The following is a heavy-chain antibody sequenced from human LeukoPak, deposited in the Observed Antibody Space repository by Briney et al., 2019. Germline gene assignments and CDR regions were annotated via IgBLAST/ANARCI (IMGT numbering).Heavy chain of an antibody. D-gene: IGHD2-21*01. Sequence: SQTLSLTCTVSGASITSVGYYWNWIRQFPGKGLEWIGYISYSGISYYNPSLTSRVTISIDTSKNYFSLNLSSVTAADTAVYYCARHPKGIYGMDVWGQGTTVTVSS. CDR2: ISYSGIS. CDR1: GASITSVGYY. J-gene: IGHJ6*02. V-gene: IGHV4-31*03. CDR3: ARHPKGIYGMDV.